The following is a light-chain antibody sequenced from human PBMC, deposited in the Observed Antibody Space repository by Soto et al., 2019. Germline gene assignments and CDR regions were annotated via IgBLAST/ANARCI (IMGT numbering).Light chain of an antibody. V-gene: IGKV3-20*01. Sequence: EIVLTQSPGTLSLSPGERASLSCRASQSVSSSYLAWYQQRPGQAPNLLIYGASSRATGIPDRFSGSGSGTDFTLTISRLEPEDFAVYYCQQYGSSPPLRTFGQGTKVDIK. CDR1: QSVSSSY. J-gene: IGKJ1*01. CDR3: QQYGSSPPLRT. CDR2: GAS.